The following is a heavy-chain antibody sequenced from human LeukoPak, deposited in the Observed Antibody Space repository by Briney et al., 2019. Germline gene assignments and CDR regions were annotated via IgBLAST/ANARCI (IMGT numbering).Heavy chain of an antibody. V-gene: IGHV5-51*01. CDR3: ARLRRGSSGGLTYYFDY. CDR1: GYRFPSYW. CDR2: IYPGYSDT. J-gene: IGHJ4*02. D-gene: IGHD3-22*01. Sequence: GESLKISCKGSGYRFPSYWIGWVRPMPGKGLEWIGIIYPGYSDTRYSPSLQGQVTISADKSISTAYLQWSSLKASDTAMYYCARLRRGSSGGLTYYFDYWGQGTLVTVSS.